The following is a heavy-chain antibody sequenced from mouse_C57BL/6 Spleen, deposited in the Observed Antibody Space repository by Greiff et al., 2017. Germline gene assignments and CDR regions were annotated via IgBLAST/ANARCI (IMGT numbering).Heavy chain of an antibody. J-gene: IGHJ3*01. CDR2: INPDSSTI. CDR3: ARGVWFAY. CDR1: GFDFSRYW. Sequence: EVKLQESGGGLVQPGGSLKLSCAASGFDFSRYWMSWVRRAPGKGLEWIGEINPDSSTINYAPTLKDKFIISRDNAKNTLYLQVGKVRSEDTALYYCARGVWFAYWGQGTLVTVSA. V-gene: IGHV4-1*01.